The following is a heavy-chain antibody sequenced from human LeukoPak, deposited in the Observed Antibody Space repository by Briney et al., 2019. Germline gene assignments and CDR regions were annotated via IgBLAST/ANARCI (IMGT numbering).Heavy chain of an antibody. D-gene: IGHD6-13*01. Sequence: PGGSLRLSCAASGFTFSNAWMSWVRQAPGKGLEWVGRIKSKTDGGTTDYAAPVKGRFTISRDDSKNTLYLQMNSLKTEDTAVYYCTTDRWQQLDLDYWGQGTLVTVSS. CDR1: GFTFSNAW. CDR3: TTDRWQQLDLDY. CDR2: IKSKTDGGTT. J-gene: IGHJ4*02. V-gene: IGHV3-15*01.